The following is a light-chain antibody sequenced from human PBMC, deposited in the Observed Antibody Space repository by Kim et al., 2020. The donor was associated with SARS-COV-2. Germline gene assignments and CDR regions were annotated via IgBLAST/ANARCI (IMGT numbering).Light chain of an antibody. V-gene: IGKV1-5*01. CDR1: QSITSY. CDR3: QQYNSTPRT. CDR2: DAS. Sequence: SSVGDRATITCRASQSITSYLAWYQQKPGKAPKLMIYDASTMETGIPSRFSGSGSGTEFTLTISSLQPDDFAAYYCQQYNSTPRTFGQGTKVDIK. J-gene: IGKJ1*01.